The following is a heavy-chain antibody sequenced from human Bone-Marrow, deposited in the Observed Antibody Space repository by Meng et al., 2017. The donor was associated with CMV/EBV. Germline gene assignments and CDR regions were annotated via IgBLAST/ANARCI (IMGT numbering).Heavy chain of an antibody. CDR2: IRYDGSIK. CDR1: GFSFIRSG. D-gene: IGHD3-16*01. V-gene: IGHV3-30*02. J-gene: IGHJ4*02. CDR3: AKAIHDYVWGTNNVDY. Sequence: GESLKISCAASGFSFIRSGMHWVRQAPGKGLEWVAFIRYDGSIKFYAESMKGRFTISRDNSNRTMYLQMDSMRTEDTAVYSCAKAIHDYVWGTNNVDYWGRGTLVTVSS.